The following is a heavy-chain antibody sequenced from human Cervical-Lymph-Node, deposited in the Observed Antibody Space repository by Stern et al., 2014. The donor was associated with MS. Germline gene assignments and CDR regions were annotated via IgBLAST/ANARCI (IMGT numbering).Heavy chain of an antibody. J-gene: IGHJ5*02. D-gene: IGHD1-26*01. V-gene: IGHV4-61*02. CDR1: GGSISSSGYY. CDR2: IHDSGST. CDR3: ATTRWDLFTWNWFDP. Sequence: VQLVESGPGLVKPSQTLSLTCTVSGGSISSSGYYWSWIRQPADKGLEWIGRIHDSGSTYYNPSLKSRVTKSMETAKNQFLLKLPSVTAADTAVYYCATTRWDLFTWNWFDPWGQGTLVTVSS.